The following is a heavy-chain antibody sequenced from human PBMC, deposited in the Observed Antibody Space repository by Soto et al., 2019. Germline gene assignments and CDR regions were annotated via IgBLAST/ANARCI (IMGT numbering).Heavy chain of an antibody. CDR1: GFTFSSYA. CDR2: ISGSGGST. V-gene: IGHV3-23*01. D-gene: IGHD3-22*01. Sequence: PGGSLRLSCAASGFTFSSYAMSWVRQAPGKGLEWVSAISGSGGSTYYADSVKGRFTISRDNSKNTLYLQMNSLRAEDTAVYYCAKDGDSSGYLVAAFDIWGQGTMVTVSS. CDR3: AKDGDSSGYLVAAFDI. J-gene: IGHJ3*02.